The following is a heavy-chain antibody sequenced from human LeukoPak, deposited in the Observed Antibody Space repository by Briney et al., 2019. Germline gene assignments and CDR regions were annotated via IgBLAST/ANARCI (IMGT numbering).Heavy chain of an antibody. J-gene: IGHJ1*01. CDR1: GFTFSSYA. D-gene: IGHD3-22*01. CDR2: ISGSGGST. CDR3: AKDRSPNYYDSSPFLSNFQH. V-gene: IGHV3-23*01. Sequence: GGSLRLSCAASGFTFSSYAMSWVRQAPGKGLEWVSAISGSGGSTYYADSVKGRFTISRDNSKNTLYLQMSSLRAEDTAVYYCAKDRSPNYYDSSPFLSNFQHWGQGTLVTVSS.